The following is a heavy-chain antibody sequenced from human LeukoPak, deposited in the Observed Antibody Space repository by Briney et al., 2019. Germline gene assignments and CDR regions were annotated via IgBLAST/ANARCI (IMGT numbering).Heavy chain of an antibody. Sequence: GGSLRLSCAASGFTFSSYSKNWVRQAPGKGLEWVSSISSSSSYIYYADSVKGRFTISRDNAKNSLYLQMNSLRAEDTAVYYCARGTGDYDFWSGYLEDAFDIWGQGTMVTVSS. D-gene: IGHD3-3*01. CDR1: GFTFSSYS. J-gene: IGHJ3*02. V-gene: IGHV3-21*01. CDR3: ARGTGDYDFWSGYLEDAFDI. CDR2: ISSSSSYI.